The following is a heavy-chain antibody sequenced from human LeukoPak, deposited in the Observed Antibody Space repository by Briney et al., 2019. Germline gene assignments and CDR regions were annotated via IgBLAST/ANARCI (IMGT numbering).Heavy chain of an antibody. Sequence: PSETLSLTCTVSGGSISSSSYYWGWIRQPPGQGLEWIGSIYYSGSTYYNPSLKSRVTISVDTSKNQFSLKLSSVTAADTAVYYCARPQPGYCSGGSCYSYDGYAFDIWGQGTMVTVSS. CDR3: ARPQPGYCSGGSCYSYDGYAFDI. V-gene: IGHV4-39*01. CDR1: GGSISSSSYY. J-gene: IGHJ3*02. CDR2: IYYSGST. D-gene: IGHD2-15*01.